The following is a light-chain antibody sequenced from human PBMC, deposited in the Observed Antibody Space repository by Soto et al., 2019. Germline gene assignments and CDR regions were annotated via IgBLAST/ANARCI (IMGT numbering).Light chain of an antibody. V-gene: IGLV2-14*01. CDR2: DVS. J-gene: IGLJ1*01. Sequence: QSALTQPASVSGSPGQSITISCTGTTSDIGGYYFVSWYQQHPSKAPKLMIYDVSNRPSGVSNRFSGFKSGNTASLTISGLQAEDEADYYCSLYRSSNTPFVFGTGTKLTVL. CDR3: SLYRSSNTPFV. CDR1: TSDIGGYYF.